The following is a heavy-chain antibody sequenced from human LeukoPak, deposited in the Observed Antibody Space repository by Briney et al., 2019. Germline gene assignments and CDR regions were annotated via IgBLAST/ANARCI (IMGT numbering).Heavy chain of an antibody. Sequence: GGSLRLACAASGFTFSDYYMNCIRQAPGKGLEWVSSISGRSRTINYADSVKGRFTPSRDNAKNSLFLQVKSLRAEDTAVYCCATAGQADYWGQETLVTVSS. V-gene: IGHV3-11*01. J-gene: IGHJ4*02. CDR1: GFTFSDYY. CDR3: ATAGQADY. CDR2: ISGRSRTI.